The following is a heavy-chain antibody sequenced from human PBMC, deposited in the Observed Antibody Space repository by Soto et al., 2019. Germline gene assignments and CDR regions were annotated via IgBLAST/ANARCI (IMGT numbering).Heavy chain of an antibody. V-gene: IGHV3-21*01. CDR3: ARDSQSPSGVVITIIYY. Sequence: PGGSLRLSCAASGFTFSSYSMNWVRQAPGKGLEWVSSISSSSSYIYYADSVKGRFTISRDNAKNSLYLQMNSLRAEDTAVYYCARDSQSPSGVVITIIYYWGQGTLVTVSS. CDR2: ISSSSSYI. J-gene: IGHJ4*02. CDR1: GFTFSSYS. D-gene: IGHD3-22*01.